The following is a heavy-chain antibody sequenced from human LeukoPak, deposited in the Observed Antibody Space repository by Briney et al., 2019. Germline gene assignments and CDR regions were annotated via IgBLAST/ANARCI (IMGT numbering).Heavy chain of an antibody. CDR1: GYSFTCYW. V-gene: IGHV5-51*01. CDR3: ARQRSLWFGELIELDY. D-gene: IGHD3-10*01. J-gene: IGHJ4*02. Sequence: GESLKISCKGSGYSFTCYWIGWVRQMPGKGLEWMGIIYPGDSDTRYSPSFQGQVTISADKSISTAYLQWSSLKASDTAMYYCARQRSLWFGELIELDYWDQGTLVTVSS. CDR2: IYPGDSDT.